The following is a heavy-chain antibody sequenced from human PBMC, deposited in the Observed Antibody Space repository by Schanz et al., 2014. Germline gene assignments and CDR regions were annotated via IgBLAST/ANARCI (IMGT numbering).Heavy chain of an antibody. CDR3: ARSPGRARYFDY. CDR1: GASMLSYY. V-gene: IGHV4-59*03. Sequence: VQLQESSPGLVTPSETLSLTCTVSGASMLSYYWTWFRQPPGKGLEWIGSGYYGGSTDYNLGSTDYNPPLKSRVAISADKSKSQFSLRLRSLTAADTAVYYCARSPGRARYFDYWGQGSLVPVSS. D-gene: IGHD7-27*01. J-gene: IGHJ4*02. CDR2: GYYGGST.